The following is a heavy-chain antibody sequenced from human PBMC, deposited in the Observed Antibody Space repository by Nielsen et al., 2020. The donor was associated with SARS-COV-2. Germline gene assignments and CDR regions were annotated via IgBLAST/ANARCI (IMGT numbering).Heavy chain of an antibody. D-gene: IGHD1-26*01. CDR3: AKLSGRIVGATNTRIDY. CDR2: IKSKTDGGTT. J-gene: IGHJ4*02. CDR1: GFTFSNAW. Sequence: GGSLRLSCAASGFTFSNAWMSWVRQAPGKGLEWVGRIKSKTDGGTTDYAAPVKGRFTISRDDSKNTLYLQMNSLRAEDTAVYYCAKLSGRIVGATNTRIDYWGQGTLVTVSS. V-gene: IGHV3-15*01.